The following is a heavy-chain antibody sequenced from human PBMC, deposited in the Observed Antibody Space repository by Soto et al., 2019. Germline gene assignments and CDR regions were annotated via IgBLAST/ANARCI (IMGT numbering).Heavy chain of an antibody. Sequence: ASVKVSCKASGYTFTSYAMHWVRQAPGQRLEWMGWINADNGNTNYSQKLQGRVTMTRDTSTSTAYMELRSLRSDDTAVYYCARAYYDILTGLDYWGQGTRVTVSS. CDR2: INADNGNT. J-gene: IGHJ4*02. D-gene: IGHD3-9*01. CDR3: ARAYYDILTGLDY. V-gene: IGHV1-3*01. CDR1: GYTFTSYA.